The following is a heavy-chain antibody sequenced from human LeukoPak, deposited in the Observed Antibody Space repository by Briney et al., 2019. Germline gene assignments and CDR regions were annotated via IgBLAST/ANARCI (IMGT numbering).Heavy chain of an antibody. V-gene: IGHV3-30*14. Sequence: GRSLRLSCAASGFTFSSYAMHWVRQAPGKGLEWVAVISYDGSNKYYADSVKGRFTISRDNSKNTLYLQMNSLRAEDTAVFYCARGSLGSSSSSDCCPLDYWGQGALVTVSS. CDR3: ARGSLGSSSSSDCCPLDY. D-gene: IGHD6-6*01. CDR2: ISYDGSNK. CDR1: GFTFSSYA. J-gene: IGHJ4*02.